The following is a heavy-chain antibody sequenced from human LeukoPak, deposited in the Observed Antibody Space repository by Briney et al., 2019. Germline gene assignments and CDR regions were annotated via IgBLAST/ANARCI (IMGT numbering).Heavy chain of an antibody. V-gene: IGHV3-74*01. D-gene: IGHD3-10*01. Sequence: GGSLRLSCAASRFTFSSYWMHWVRQAPGKGLVWVSRINSDGSSTSYADSVKGRFTISRDNAKNTLYLQMNSLRAEDTAVYYCARSMVRGVRYGMDVWGQGTTVTVSS. J-gene: IGHJ6*02. CDR3: ARSMVRGVRYGMDV. CDR1: RFTFSSYW. CDR2: INSDGSST.